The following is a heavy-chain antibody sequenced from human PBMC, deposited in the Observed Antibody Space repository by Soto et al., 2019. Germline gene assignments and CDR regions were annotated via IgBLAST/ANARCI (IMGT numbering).Heavy chain of an antibody. D-gene: IGHD7-27*01. V-gene: IGHV3-21*06. CDR3: ARESEDLTSIFVY. J-gene: IGHJ4*02. Sequence: NPGGSLRLSCAASGFTFTRYSMNWVRQAPGKGLEWVSSISSTTNYIYYGDSMKGRFTISRDNAKNSLYLEMNSLRAEDTAVYYCARESEDLTSIFVYWGQGTLVPVSS. CDR1: GFTFTRYS. CDR2: ISSTTNYI.